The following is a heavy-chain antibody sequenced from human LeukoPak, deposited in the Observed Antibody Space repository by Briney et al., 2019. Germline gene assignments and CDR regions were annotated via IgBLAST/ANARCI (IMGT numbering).Heavy chain of an antibody. J-gene: IGHJ3*02. CDR3: ARDSRLVPYYYDSSGYYSDAFDI. V-gene: IGHV1-2*02. Sequence: ASVKVSCKASGYTFTGYYMHWVRQAPGQGLEWMGWINPNSGGTNYAQKFQGRVTMTRDTSISTAYMELSRLRSDDTAVYYCARDSRLVPYYYDSSGYYSDAFDIWGQGTMGTVSS. CDR1: GYTFTGYY. D-gene: IGHD3-22*01. CDR2: INPNSGGT.